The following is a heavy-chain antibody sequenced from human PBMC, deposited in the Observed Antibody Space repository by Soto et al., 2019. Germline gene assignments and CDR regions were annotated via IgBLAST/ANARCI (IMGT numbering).Heavy chain of an antibody. CDR2: IYYSGNT. CDR1: GGSISRSY. Sequence: PSETLSLTFSVSGGSISRSYCSWIRQPPGKGLEWIGYIYYSGNTNYNPSLKSRVTTSVDTSKNQVSLKLTSVTAADTAVYYCARGRKYGVSSLSYNWFDSWGQGTLVTVSS. V-gene: IGHV4-59*13. CDR3: ARGRKYGVSSLSYNWFDS. J-gene: IGHJ5*01. D-gene: IGHD4-17*01.